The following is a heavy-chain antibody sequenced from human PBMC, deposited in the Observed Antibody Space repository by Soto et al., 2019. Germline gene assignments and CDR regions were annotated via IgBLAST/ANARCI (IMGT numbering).Heavy chain of an antibody. CDR3: ARGIGYCSSFNCYTSRRLLFDP. Sequence: QVQLQQWGAGLLKPSETLSLTCAVYGGSFSGYYWTWIRQSPEKGMEWIGDANHSGTTYYNPSLETRATIPVNTPKKQFPLKLSSVPAADTAVYYWARGIGYCSSFNCYTSRRLLFDPWGQGTLVTVSS. CDR2: ANHSGTT. D-gene: IGHD2-2*02. J-gene: IGHJ5*02. V-gene: IGHV4-34*01. CDR1: GGSFSGYY.